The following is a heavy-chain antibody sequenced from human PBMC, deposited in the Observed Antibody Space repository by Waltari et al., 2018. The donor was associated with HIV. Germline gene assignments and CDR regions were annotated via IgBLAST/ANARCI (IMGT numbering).Heavy chain of an antibody. D-gene: IGHD1-26*01. Sequence: QVQLVQSGAEVKKPGSSVRVSCKASRGTFSRQAIPWVRPAPGQGLEWVGGIIPIFGTTNYAQKFQGRVKIVADESKTTAYMELSSLRSEDTAVYYCARVPESLVGATSSWRFYYMDVWGKGTTVTVSS. CDR1: RGTFSRQA. J-gene: IGHJ6*03. CDR3: ARVPESLVGATSSWRFYYMDV. V-gene: IGHV1-69*01. CDR2: IIPIFGTT.